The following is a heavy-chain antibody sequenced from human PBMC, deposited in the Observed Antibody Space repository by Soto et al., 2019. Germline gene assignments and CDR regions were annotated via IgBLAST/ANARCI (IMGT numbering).Heavy chain of an antibody. CDR2: IHHSGAT. Sequence: PSETLSLTCAVSGDSITGDNWCSWVRQPPGKGLEWIGEIHHSGATNYNPSLKSRVTISVDKSKNQFSLKLNSVTAADTAMFYCATQGFYRMGVWGRGTTVTVSS. CDR3: ATQGFYRMGV. J-gene: IGHJ6*02. V-gene: IGHV4-4*02. CDR1: GDSITGDNW.